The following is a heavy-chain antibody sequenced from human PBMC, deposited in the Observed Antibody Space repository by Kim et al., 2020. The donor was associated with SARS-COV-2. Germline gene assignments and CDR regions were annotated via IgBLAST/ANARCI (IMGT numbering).Heavy chain of an antibody. CDR2: IYYSGST. J-gene: IGHJ6*02. Sequence: SETLSLTCTVSGGSISSYYWSWIRQPPGKGLEWIGYIYYSGSTNYNPSLKSRVTISVDTSKNQFSLKLSSVTAADTAVYYCARDRWLWFGEFYYYYYGMDVWGQGTTVTVSS. CDR3: ARDRWLWFGEFYYYYYGMDV. CDR1: GGSISSYY. D-gene: IGHD3-10*01. V-gene: IGHV4-59*01.